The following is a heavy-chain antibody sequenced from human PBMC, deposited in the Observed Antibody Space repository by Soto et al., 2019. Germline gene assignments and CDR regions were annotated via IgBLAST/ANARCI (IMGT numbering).Heavy chain of an antibody. CDR3: ARAINFQYGDYYYYMDV. V-gene: IGHV4-34*01. CDR1: GGSFSGYY. Sequence: PSETLSLTCAVYGGSFSGYYWSWIRQPPGKGLEWIGEINHSGSTNYNPSLKSRVTISVDTSKNQFSLKLSSVTAADTAVYYCARAINFQYGDYYYYMDVWGKGTTVTVSS. CDR2: INHSGST. J-gene: IGHJ6*03. D-gene: IGHD4-17*01.